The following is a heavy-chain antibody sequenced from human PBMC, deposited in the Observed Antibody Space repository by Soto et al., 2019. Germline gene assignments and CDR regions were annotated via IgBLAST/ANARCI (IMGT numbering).Heavy chain of an antibody. J-gene: IGHJ3*02. D-gene: IGHD4-17*01. CDR3: ARGVDYGDYGDAFDI. CDR2: ISYDGSNK. V-gene: IGHV3-30-3*01. CDR1: GFTFSSYA. Sequence: QVQLVESGGGVVQPGRSLRLSCAASGFTFSSYAMHWVRQAPGKGLEWVAVISYDGSNKYYADSVKGRFTISRDNSKNTLYLQMNSLRAEDTAVYYCARGVDYGDYGDAFDIWGQGTMVTVSS.